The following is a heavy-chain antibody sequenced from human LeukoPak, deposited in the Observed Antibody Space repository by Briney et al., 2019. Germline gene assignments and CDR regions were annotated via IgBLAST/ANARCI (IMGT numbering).Heavy chain of an antibody. J-gene: IGHJ3*02. CDR3: AREVQGDAFDI. V-gene: IGHV4-61*02. CDR1: GGSTSSGSYD. Sequence: SETLSLTCTVSGGSTSSGSYDWSWIRQPAGKGLEWIGRIYTRGSTNYNPSLKSRVTISVDTSKNQFSLKLSSVTAADTAVYYCAREVQGDAFDIWGQGTMVTVSS. CDR2: IYTRGST.